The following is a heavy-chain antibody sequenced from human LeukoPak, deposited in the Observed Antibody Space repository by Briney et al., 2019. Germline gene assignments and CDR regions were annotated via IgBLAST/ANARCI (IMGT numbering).Heavy chain of an antibody. Sequence: GGSLRLSCAASGFTFSDYYMSWIRQAPGKGLEWVANIKQDGSEKYYVDSVKGRFTISRDNAKNSLYLQMNSLRAEDTAVYYCARQDIVVVPAAGIFDYWGQGTLVTVSS. V-gene: IGHV3-7*01. CDR2: IKQDGSEK. CDR1: GFTFSDYY. D-gene: IGHD2-2*01. CDR3: ARQDIVVVPAAGIFDY. J-gene: IGHJ4*02.